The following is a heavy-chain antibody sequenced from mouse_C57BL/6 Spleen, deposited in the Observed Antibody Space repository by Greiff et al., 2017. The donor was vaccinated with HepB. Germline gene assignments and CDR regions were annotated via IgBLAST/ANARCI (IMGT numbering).Heavy chain of an antibody. Sequence: VQLQQSGPVLVKPGASVKMSCKASGYTFTDYYMNWVKQSHGKSLEWIGVINPYNGGTSYNQKFKGKATLTVDKSSSTAYMELTSLTSEDSAVYYCATYGSSPFDDWGQGTTLTVAS. D-gene: IGHD1-1*01. J-gene: IGHJ2*01. CDR3: ATYGSSPFDD. CDR2: INPYNGGT. V-gene: IGHV1-19*01. CDR1: GYTFTDYY.